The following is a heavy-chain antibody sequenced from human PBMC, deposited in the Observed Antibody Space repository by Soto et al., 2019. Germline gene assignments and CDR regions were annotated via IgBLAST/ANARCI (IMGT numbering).Heavy chain of an antibody. V-gene: IGHV1-69*13. D-gene: IGHD1-26*01. Sequence: SVKVSCKASGGTFSSYAISWVRQAPGQGLEWMGGIIPIFGTTNYAQKFQGRVTITADESTSTAYMELSSLRSEDTAVYYCALSAGWVLLWDYYYGMDVWGQGTTVTVSS. CDR1: GGTFSSYA. CDR2: IIPIFGTT. J-gene: IGHJ6*02. CDR3: ALSAGWVLLWDYYYGMDV.